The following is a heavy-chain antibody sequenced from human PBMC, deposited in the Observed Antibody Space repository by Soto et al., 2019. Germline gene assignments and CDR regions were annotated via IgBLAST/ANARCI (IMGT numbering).Heavy chain of an antibody. CDR1: GGSFSGYY. V-gene: IGHV4-34*01. D-gene: IGHD4-4*01. Sequence: SETLSLTCAVYGGSFSGYYWSWIRQPPGKGLEWIGEINHSGSTNYNPSLKSRVTISVDTSKNQFSLKLSSVTAADTAVYYCASFHDYSNNRIDYWGQGALVTVSS. J-gene: IGHJ4*02. CDR3: ASFHDYSNNRIDY. CDR2: INHSGST.